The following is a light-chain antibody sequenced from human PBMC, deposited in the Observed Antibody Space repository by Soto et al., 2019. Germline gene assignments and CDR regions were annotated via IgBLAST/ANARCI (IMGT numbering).Light chain of an antibody. Sequence: QSALTQPPSASGSPGQSVTISCTGTSSDVGAYNYVSWYQQLPGKAPKLIIYEVSKRPSGVPDRFSGSKSGNTASLTVSGLQAEDVVDYCSTPYAGTYSFFYVFGTGTKLTAL. J-gene: IGLJ1*01. V-gene: IGLV2-8*01. CDR3: TPYAGTYSFFYV. CDR1: SSDVGAYNY. CDR2: EVS.